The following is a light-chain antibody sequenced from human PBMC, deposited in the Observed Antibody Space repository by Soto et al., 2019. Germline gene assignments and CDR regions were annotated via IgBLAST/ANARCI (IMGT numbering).Light chain of an antibody. Sequence: QSALTQPASVSGSPGQSITISCTGTSSDVGGYDSVSWYQQHPGKAPKLLVYEVSNRPSGVSSRFSGSKSGNTASLTISGLQAEAEADYSCSSYSSTTTLVVFGGGTKLTVL. J-gene: IGLJ2*01. CDR1: SSDVGGYDS. CDR2: EVS. V-gene: IGLV2-14*01. CDR3: SSYSSTTTLVV.